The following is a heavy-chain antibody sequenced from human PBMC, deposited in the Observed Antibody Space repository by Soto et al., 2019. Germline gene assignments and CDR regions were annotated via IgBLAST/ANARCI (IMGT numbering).Heavy chain of an antibody. V-gene: IGHV3-30*18. CDR3: AKDRWDIVVVSAAALRIGMDV. D-gene: IGHD2-2*01. J-gene: IGHJ6*02. CDR2: ISYDGSNK. CDR1: GFTFSSYG. Sequence: LRLSCSASGFTFSSYGMHWVRQAPGKGLEWVAVISYDGSNKYYADSVKGRFTISRDNSKNTLYLQMNSLRAEDTAVYYCAKDRWDIVVVSAAALRIGMDVWGQGTTVTVSS.